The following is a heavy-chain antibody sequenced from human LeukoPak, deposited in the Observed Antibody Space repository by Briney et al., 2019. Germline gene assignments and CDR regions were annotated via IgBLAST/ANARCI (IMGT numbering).Heavy chain of an antibody. CDR2: INHSGST. CDR3: ARGPSYQNQPLAAAVGDY. V-gene: IGHV4-34*01. Sequence: PSETLSLTCAVYGGSFSGYYWSWIRQPPGKGLEWIGEINHSGSTNYNPSLKSRVTISVDTSKNQFSLKLSSVTAADTAVYYCARGPSYQNQPLAAAVGDYWGQGTLVTVSS. CDR1: GGSFSGYY. J-gene: IGHJ4*02. D-gene: IGHD6-13*01.